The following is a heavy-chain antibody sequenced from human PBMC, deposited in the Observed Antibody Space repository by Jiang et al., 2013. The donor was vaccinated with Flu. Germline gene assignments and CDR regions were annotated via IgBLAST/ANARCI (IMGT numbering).Heavy chain of an antibody. D-gene: IGHD3-22*01. J-gene: IGHJ4*02. V-gene: IGHV1-3*01. CDR1: GYTFTSYA. Sequence: KASGYTFTSYAMHWVRQAPGQRLEWMGWINAGNGNTKYSQKFQGRVTITRDTSASTAYMELSSLRSEDTAVYYCARVLTAGYYDSSGYHPDLFDYWGQGTLVTVSS. CDR3: ARVLTAGYYDSSGYHPDLFDY. CDR2: INAGNGNT.